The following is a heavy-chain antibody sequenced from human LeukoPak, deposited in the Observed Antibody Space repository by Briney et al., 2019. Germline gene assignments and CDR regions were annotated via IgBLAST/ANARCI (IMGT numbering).Heavy chain of an antibody. V-gene: IGHV4-31*03. J-gene: IGHJ4*02. CDR1: GGSISSGGYY. Sequence: SQTLSLTCTVSGGSISSGGYYWSWIRQHPGKGLEWIGSIYHSGSTYYNPSLESRVTISVDTSRNQFSLKLNSVTAADTAVYHCARDTVTGNKNFDYWGQGTLVTVSS. D-gene: IGHD6-19*01. CDR2: IYHSGST. CDR3: ARDTVTGNKNFDY.